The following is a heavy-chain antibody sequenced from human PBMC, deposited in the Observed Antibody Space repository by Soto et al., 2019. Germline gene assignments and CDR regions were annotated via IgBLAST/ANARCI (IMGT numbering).Heavy chain of an antibody. CDR1: GFTFSSYA. D-gene: IGHD5-18*01. CDR3: AKDGLGAYSYGSYYFDY. J-gene: IGHJ4*02. Sequence: EVQLLESGGGLVQPGGSLRLSCAASGFTFSSYAMSWVRQAPGKGLEWVSTISSSGGSTYYADSVKGRFTISRDNSKNSXYLQMNSPRAADTAVYYCAKDGLGAYSYGSYYFDYWGQGTLVTVSS. V-gene: IGHV3-23*01. CDR2: ISSSGGST.